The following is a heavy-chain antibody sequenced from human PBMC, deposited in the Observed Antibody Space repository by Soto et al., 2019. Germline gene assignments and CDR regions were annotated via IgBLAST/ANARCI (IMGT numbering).Heavy chain of an antibody. CDR2: ISPSTSTI. J-gene: IGHJ3*02. V-gene: IGHV3-48*01. CDR1: GFSFNTYS. D-gene: IGHD4-17*01. CDR3: ARSFYGDYGFAAFEI. Sequence: EVQLVESGGGLVQPGGSLRLSCAASGFSFNTYSMNWVRQAPGMGLEWVSYISPSTSTIYYADSVKGRFDVSRDNAKNSLYLQMNSLRADDTAVYYCARSFYGDYGFAAFEIWGQGTMVTVS.